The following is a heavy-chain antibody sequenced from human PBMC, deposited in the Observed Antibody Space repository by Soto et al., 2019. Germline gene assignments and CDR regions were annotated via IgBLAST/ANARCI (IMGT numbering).Heavy chain of an antibody. CDR2: IIPIFGTA. V-gene: IGHV1-69*13. J-gene: IGHJ6*02. CDR3: AKVRYSSPMGYYYGMDV. CDR1: GGTFSSYA. Sequence: SVKVSCKASGGTFSSYAISWVRQAPGQGLEWVGGIIPIFGTANYAQKFQGRVTITADESTSTSYMEVNNLRSEDTAVYYCAKVRYSSPMGYYYGMDVWGQGTTVTVSS. D-gene: IGHD6-19*01.